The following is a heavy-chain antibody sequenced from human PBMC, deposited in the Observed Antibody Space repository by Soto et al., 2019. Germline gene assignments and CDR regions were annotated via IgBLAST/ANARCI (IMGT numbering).Heavy chain of an antibody. D-gene: IGHD1-1*01. CDR2: TAYDGSNK. J-gene: IGHJ4*02. CDR1: GFTFGHFA. V-gene: IGHV3-30-3*01. CDR3: AREQYNSEYFDN. Sequence: QVQLVESGGGVVQPGRSLRLSCAASGFTFGHFAMHWVRQAPGKGLEWVAVTAYDGSNKFYADSVKGRFTISRDNSKSMLYLQMISLRAEDTAVYSCAREQYNSEYFDNWGQGTLVTVSS.